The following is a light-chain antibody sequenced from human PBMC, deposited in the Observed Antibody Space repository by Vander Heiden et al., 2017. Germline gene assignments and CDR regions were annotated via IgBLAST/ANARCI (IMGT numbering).Light chain of an antibody. V-gene: IGLV3-10*01. CDR2: EDS. J-gene: IGLJ3*02. Sequence: SYELTQQPSVAVSPGQTTRTTCSGEALPRKNVSWYQQKSGQAPVLVIYEDSKRPSGIPERFSGSRSGTMATLTISGAQVEDEGDYYCYSTDSTGNYRVFGGGTKLTAL. CDR3: YSTDSTGNYRV. CDR1: ALPRKN.